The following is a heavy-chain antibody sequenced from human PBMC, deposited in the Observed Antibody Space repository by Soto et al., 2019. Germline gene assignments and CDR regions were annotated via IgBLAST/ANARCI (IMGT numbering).Heavy chain of an antibody. CDR2: INPSGGST. CDR3: ARAGAYCGGDCYLGYYYGMDV. D-gene: IGHD2-21*02. V-gene: IGHV1-46*01. Sequence: ASVKVSCKASGYTFTSYYMHWVRQAPGQGLEWMGIINPSGGSTSYAQKFQGRVTMTRDTSTSTVYMELSSLRSGDTAVYYCARAGAYCGGDCYLGYYYGMDVWGQGTTVTVSS. CDR1: GYTFTSYY. J-gene: IGHJ6*02.